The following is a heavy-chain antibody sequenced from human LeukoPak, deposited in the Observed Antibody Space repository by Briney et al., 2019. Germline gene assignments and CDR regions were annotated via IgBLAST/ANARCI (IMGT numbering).Heavy chain of an antibody. Sequence: NPGGSLRLSCAASGFTFSSYSMNWVRQAPGKGLEWVSPISSSSSYIYYADSVKGRFTISRDNAKNSLYLQMNSLRAEDTAVYYCAKSIAVAGAMRDNWFDPWGQGTLVTVSS. V-gene: IGHV3-21*01. CDR2: ISSSSSYI. J-gene: IGHJ5*02. CDR1: GFTFSSYS. CDR3: AKSIAVAGAMRDNWFDP. D-gene: IGHD6-19*01.